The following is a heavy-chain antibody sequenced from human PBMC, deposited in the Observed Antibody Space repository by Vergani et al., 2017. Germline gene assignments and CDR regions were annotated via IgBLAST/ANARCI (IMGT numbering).Heavy chain of an antibody. CDR1: GFTFISYS. CDR2: ISSSSSTI. J-gene: IGHJ4*02. V-gene: IGHV3-48*01. Sequence: EVQLVESGGGLVQPGGSLRLSCAASGFTFISYSMNWVRQAPGKGLEWVSYISSSSSTIYYADSVKGRFTISRDDSKNTLYLQMNSLKTEDTAVYYCTTGGGRDFDYWGQGTLVTVSS. D-gene: IGHD4-23*01. CDR3: TTGGGRDFDY.